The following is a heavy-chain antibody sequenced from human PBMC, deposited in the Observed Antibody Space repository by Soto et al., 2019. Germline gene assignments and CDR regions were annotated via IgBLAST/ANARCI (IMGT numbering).Heavy chain of an antibody. V-gene: IGHV4-4*07. Sequence: PSETLSLTCIVSGGSISSYFWTWIRQPAGKGLEWIGRIYSSGSTNYNPSLKSRVTMSVDTSKNRFSLKLSSVTAADTAVYYCARDEQQWRGFDSWGQGTLVTVSS. CDR1: GGSISSYF. CDR2: IYSSGST. J-gene: IGHJ4*02. D-gene: IGHD6-19*01. CDR3: ARDEQQWRGFDS.